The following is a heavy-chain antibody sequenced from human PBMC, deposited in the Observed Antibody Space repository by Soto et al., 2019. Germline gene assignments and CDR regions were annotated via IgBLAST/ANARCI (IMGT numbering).Heavy chain of an antibody. CDR2: IRGSGANT. J-gene: IGHJ4*02. D-gene: IGHD5-12*01. Sequence: GYLRLSCAASGFTFSRYSMTWVRQAPGKGLEWVSFIRGSGANTYYADSVKGRFTISRDNSKEMLYLQMNSLKAEDKAVYFCEVQVEGHDAPFDYSGPGTLVTVSS. CDR3: EVQVEGHDAPFDY. CDR1: GFTFSRYS. V-gene: IGHV3-23*01.